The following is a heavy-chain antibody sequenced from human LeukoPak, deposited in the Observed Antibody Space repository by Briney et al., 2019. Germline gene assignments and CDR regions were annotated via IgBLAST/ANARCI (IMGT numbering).Heavy chain of an antibody. Sequence: GGSLRLSCAASGFTFSSYSMNWVRQAPGKGLEWVSSISSSSSYIYYADSVKGRFTISRDNAKNSLYLRMNSLRAEDTAVYYCARKVVNPDAFDIWGQGTMVTVSS. CDR2: ISSSSSYI. V-gene: IGHV3-21*01. J-gene: IGHJ3*02. CDR3: ARKVVNPDAFDI. D-gene: IGHD2-15*01. CDR1: GFTFSSYS.